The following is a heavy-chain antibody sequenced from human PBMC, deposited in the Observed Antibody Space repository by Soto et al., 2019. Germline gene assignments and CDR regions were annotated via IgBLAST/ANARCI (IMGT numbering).Heavy chain of an antibody. D-gene: IGHD2-2*01. J-gene: IGHJ4*02. CDR3: ARDVRGAAAMASFSG. CDR2: IYYSGST. CDR1: GGSISSGGYY. Sequence: QVQLQESGPGLVKPSQTLSLTCTVSGGSISSGGYYWSWIRQHPGKGLEWIGYIYYSGSTYYNPSLKGQLPMXXDXSXNLFALKLRSVTAADSAVYYCARDVRGAAAMASFSGWGQGTLVTVSS. V-gene: IGHV4-31*01.